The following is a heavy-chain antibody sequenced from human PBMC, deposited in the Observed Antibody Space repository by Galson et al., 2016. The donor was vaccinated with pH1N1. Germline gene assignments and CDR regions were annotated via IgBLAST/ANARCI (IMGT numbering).Heavy chain of an antibody. V-gene: IGHV3-53*01. CDR3: AREGPVPGAFDY. J-gene: IGHJ4*02. CDR1: GSSVSFSY. D-gene: IGHD6-19*01. Sequence: SLRLSCAASGSSVSFSYLSWVRQAPGKGLEWVSIIYSGDTTYYTDSVKGRFTISRDISKNTLYLQMNSLRAEDTAVYYCAREGPVPGAFDYWGQGTLVTVSS. CDR2: IYSGDTT.